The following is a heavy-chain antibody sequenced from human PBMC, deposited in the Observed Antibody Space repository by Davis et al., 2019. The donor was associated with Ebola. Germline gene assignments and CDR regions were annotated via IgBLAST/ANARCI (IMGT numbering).Heavy chain of an antibody. CDR1: GFPFSDYT. Sequence: GESLKISCVASGFPFSDYTMNWVRQAPGKGLEWISDISSTSNAIYYADSVKGRFTISRDNARNSLYLQMNSLRDGDTGVYYCARPGRSTWPGYWGRGTLVTVSS. D-gene: IGHD2-2*01. CDR3: ARPGRSTWPGY. V-gene: IGHV3-48*02. J-gene: IGHJ4*02. CDR2: ISSTSNAI.